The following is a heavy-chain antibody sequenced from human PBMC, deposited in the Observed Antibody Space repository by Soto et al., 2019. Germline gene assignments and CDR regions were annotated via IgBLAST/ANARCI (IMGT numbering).Heavy chain of an antibody. CDR3: ARHEEAAASDWFDP. D-gene: IGHD2-15*01. V-gene: IGHV4-39*01. CDR2: IYYSGST. Sequence: QLQLQESGPGLVKPSETLSLTCTVSGGSISSSSYYWGWIRQPPGKGLEWIGSIYYSGSTYYNPSRKSRVTISVDTSKNQFSLKLSSVTAADTAVYYWARHEEAAASDWFDPWGQGTLVTVSS. CDR1: GGSISSSSYY. J-gene: IGHJ5*02.